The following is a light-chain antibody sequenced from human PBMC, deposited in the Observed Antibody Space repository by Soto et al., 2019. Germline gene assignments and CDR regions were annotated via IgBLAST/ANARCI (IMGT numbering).Light chain of an antibody. CDR3: QQYYGIPLT. V-gene: IGKV4-1*01. CDR2: WAS. CDR1: QSLLYSSNNKNY. Sequence: DVVMTQSPDSLAVSLGARATINCRSSQSLLYSSNNKNYLAWYQQKPGQPPKLLFYWASTRESGVPDRFSGSGSETDFTLTISSLQAEDVAVYYCQQYYGIPLTFGGGTKVEIK. J-gene: IGKJ4*01.